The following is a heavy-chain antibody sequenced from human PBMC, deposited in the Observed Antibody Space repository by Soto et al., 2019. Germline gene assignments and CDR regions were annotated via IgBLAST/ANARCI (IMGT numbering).Heavy chain of an antibody. Sequence: XGSLRLSCAASGFTFSNSAMTWVRQAPGKGLDWVSALSGSGRSTYYADSVKGRFTISRDNSKNILYLQMNSLRAEDTAVYYCAKDGGYSYGTDHWGQGTQVTVSS. D-gene: IGHD5-18*01. CDR3: AKDGGYSYGTDH. CDR2: LSGSGRST. CDR1: GFTFSNSA. V-gene: IGHV3-23*01. J-gene: IGHJ4*02.